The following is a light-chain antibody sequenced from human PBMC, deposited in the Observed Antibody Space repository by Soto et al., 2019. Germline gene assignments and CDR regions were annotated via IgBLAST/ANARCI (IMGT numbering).Light chain of an antibody. J-gene: IGKJ1*01. Sequence: DIVMTQSPLSLPVTAGEPASVSCRSSQSLLHSNGYTYLDWYLQKPEQSPQLLIYWGSNRASGVPDRFSGSGSGTDFTLKISRVEAEDVGVYYCMQALQTPWTFGQGTKVDIK. V-gene: IGKV2-28*01. CDR2: WGS. CDR1: QSLLHSNGYTY. CDR3: MQALQTPWT.